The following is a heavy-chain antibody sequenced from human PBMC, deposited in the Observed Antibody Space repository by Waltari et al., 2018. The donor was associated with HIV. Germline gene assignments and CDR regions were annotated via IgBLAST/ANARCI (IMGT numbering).Heavy chain of an antibody. Sequence: QVQLQESGPGLVKPSQTLSLTCTVPGGSISSGSYYWSWIRQPAGKGLEWIGRIYTSGSTNYNPSLKSRVTISVDTSKNQFSLKLSSVTAADTAVYYCARGGGVAPYWGQGTLVTVSS. J-gene: IGHJ4*02. CDR1: GGSISSGSYY. CDR2: IYTSGST. D-gene: IGHD2-15*01. V-gene: IGHV4-61*02. CDR3: ARGGGVAPY.